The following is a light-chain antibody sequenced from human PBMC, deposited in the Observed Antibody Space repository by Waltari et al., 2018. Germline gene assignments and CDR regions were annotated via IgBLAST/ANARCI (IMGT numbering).Light chain of an antibody. CDR3: CSYTGTYNLGV. Sequence: QSALTQPPSASGSPGQSVPISSTGTSSDVGPYAHASWYQQHLGEPPTLMIYELPKPPSGVPDRFSGSKSGNTASLTVSGLQADDEADYYCCSYTGTYNLGVFGGGTKLTVL. V-gene: IGLV2-8*01. CDR1: SSDVGPYAH. CDR2: ELP. J-gene: IGLJ3*02.